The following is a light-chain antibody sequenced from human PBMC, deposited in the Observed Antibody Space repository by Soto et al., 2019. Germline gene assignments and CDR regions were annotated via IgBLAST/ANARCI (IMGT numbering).Light chain of an antibody. J-gene: IGLJ2*01. CDR2: DVN. CDR1: SSDVGGYNY. V-gene: IGLV2-14*01. CDR3: SSYTSSSTLVV. Sequence: QSVLTQPASVSGSPGQSITISCTGTSSDVGGYNYVSWYQQHPGKAPKLMIYDVNNRPSGVSNHFSGSKSGNTASLTISGLQAEDEADYYCSSYTSSSTLVVFGGGTKVTVL.